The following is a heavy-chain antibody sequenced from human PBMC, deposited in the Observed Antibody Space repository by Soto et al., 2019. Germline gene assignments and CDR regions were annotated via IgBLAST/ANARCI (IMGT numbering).Heavy chain of an antibody. V-gene: IGHV4-31*03. Sequence: SETLSLTCTVSGGPISSGGYYWSWIRQHPGKGLEWIGYIYYSGSTYYNPTLKSRVTISVDTSKNQFSLKLSSVTAADTAVYYCASSPLDYGGNSAEYYFDYWGQGTLVTVSP. CDR2: IYYSGST. CDR3: ASSPLDYGGNSAEYYFDY. D-gene: IGHD4-17*01. CDR1: GGPISSGGYY. J-gene: IGHJ4*02.